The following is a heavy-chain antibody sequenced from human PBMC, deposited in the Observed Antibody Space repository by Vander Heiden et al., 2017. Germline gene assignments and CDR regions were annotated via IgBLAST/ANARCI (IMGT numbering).Heavy chain of an antibody. Sequence: QVQLQESGPGLVKPSENLSLPCSVSGGSISGYYWSWIRQPAGKGLEWIGRIYTSGSTSYNPSLKSRVTMSVGSFKNEFFLKLRSVTAADTAVYYCARARPSGSSDYWGQGTLVTVSS. CDR3: ARARPSGSSDY. CDR1: GGSISGYY. D-gene: IGHD1-26*01. CDR2: IYTSGST. J-gene: IGHJ4*02. V-gene: IGHV4-4*07.